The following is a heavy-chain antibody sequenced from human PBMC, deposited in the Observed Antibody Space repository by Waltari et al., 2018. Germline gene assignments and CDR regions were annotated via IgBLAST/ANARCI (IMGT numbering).Heavy chain of an antibody. Sequence: QVQLVESGGGLVEPGGSLRLSCAASGSPFIAHYMSWIRQAPGKGLEWISYISSSGGDIFYVDSVKGRFTISRDNAKNSLYLQMNSLRAEDTAVYYCAREIIAAAGLDYWGQGTLVTVSS. CDR1: GSPFIAHY. CDR3: AREIIAAAGLDY. J-gene: IGHJ4*02. D-gene: IGHD6-13*01. V-gene: IGHV3-11*01. CDR2: ISSSGGDI.